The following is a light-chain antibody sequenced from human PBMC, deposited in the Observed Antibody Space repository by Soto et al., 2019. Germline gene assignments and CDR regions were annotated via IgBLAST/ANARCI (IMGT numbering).Light chain of an antibody. V-gene: IGLV2-23*01. CDR3: CSYATATLL. CDR1: STDLGSHNL. Sequence: QSVLTQPASVSGSPGQSITISCTGASTDLGSHNLVSWYQQLPGEVPKLVIYEATKRPSGVSTRLSGSKSGNTASLTISGLQPEDEADYHCCSYATATLLFGGGTQLTVL. J-gene: IGLJ7*01. CDR2: EAT.